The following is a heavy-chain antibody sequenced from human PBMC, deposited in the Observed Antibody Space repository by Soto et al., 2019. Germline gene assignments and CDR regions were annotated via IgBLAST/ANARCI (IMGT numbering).Heavy chain of an antibody. CDR3: AKDIPTPLRYCSSTSCSMWAPGY. CDR1: GFTFSSYA. J-gene: IGHJ4*02. V-gene: IGHV3-23*01. D-gene: IGHD2-2*01. Sequence: GGSLRLSCAASGFTFSSYAMSWVRQAPGKGLEWVSATSGSGGSTYYADSVKGRFTISRDNSKNTLYLQMNSLRAEDTAVYYCAKDIPTPLRYCSSTSCSMWAPGYWGQGTLVTVSS. CDR2: TSGSGGST.